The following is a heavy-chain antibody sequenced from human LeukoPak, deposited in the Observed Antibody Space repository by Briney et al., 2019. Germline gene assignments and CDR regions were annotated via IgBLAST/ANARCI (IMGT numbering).Heavy chain of an antibody. D-gene: IGHD2-15*01. CDR3: ARASGGGSL. CDR2: IKDDGSEE. J-gene: IGHJ4*02. CDR1: GFPFTSYA. V-gene: IGHV3-7*01. Sequence: GGSLRLSCAASGFPFTSYAMNWVRQAPGKRLEWVANIKDDGSEEYYVDSVKGRFTIVRDSAYNSLYLQMNSLRAEDTAVYYCARASGGGSLWGQGTLVTVSS.